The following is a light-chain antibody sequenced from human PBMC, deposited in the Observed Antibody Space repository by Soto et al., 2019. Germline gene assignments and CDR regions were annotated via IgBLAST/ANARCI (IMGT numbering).Light chain of an antibody. Sequence: EIVMTPSPATLSVSLVERATLSCRASQSVSTNLAWYQQTPGQTPRLLIYGASSRATGIPARFSGSGSGTDFTLTISSLEPEDFAVYFCQQRSNWPLWSFGQGTKV. CDR2: GAS. CDR1: QSVSTN. J-gene: IGKJ1*01. V-gene: IGKV3-11*01. CDR3: QQRSNWPLWS.